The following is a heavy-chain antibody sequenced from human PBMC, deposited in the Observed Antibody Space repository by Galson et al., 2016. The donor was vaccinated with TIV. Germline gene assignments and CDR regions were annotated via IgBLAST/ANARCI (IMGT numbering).Heavy chain of an antibody. CDR1: ELIITDDY. CDR2: IYSNGNT. Sequence: SLRLSCAASELIITDDYMTWVRQAPGKGLEWVAIIYSNGNTIYSDSVKGRFTISRDSSKNVVYLQMKSIRADDPAVYFCARDRRHCGNECFLRYYFGMDVWGQGTMVTVSS. J-gene: IGHJ6*02. D-gene: IGHD2-21*01. V-gene: IGHV3-66*03. CDR3: ARDRRHCGNECFLRYYFGMDV.